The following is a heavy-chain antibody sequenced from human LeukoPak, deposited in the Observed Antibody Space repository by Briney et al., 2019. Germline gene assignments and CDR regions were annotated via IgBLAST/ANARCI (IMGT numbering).Heavy chain of an antibody. V-gene: IGHV3-21*01. Sequence: GGSLRLSCAASGFTLSNYDMNWVRQAPGKGLEWVSSISTSSRYIYYKDSVRGRFTISRDDAKNSLYLEMNSLRAEDTAVYYCARASMITFGGVIVYWGQGTLVTVSS. D-gene: IGHD3-16*02. CDR1: GFTLSNYD. J-gene: IGHJ4*02. CDR3: ARASMITFGGVIVY. CDR2: ISTSSRYI.